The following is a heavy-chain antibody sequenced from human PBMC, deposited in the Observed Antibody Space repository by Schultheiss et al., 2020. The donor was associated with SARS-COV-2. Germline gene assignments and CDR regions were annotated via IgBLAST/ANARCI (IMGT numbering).Heavy chain of an antibody. D-gene: IGHD4-17*01. CDR1: GFTFSSYG. Sequence: LKISCAASGFTFSSYGMHWVRQAPGKGLEWVAVISYDGSNKYYADSVKGRFTISRDNSKNTLYLQMNSLRAEDTAVYYCASGGDYDSWGQGTLVTVSS. V-gene: IGHV3-30*03. J-gene: IGHJ4*02. CDR3: ASGGDYDS. CDR2: ISYDGSNK.